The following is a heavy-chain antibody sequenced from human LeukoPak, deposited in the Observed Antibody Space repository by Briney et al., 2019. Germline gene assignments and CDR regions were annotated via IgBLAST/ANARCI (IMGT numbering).Heavy chain of an antibody. D-gene: IGHD3-10*01. CDR2: IYYSGST. J-gene: IGHJ4*02. CDR3: ARHSGSGSYHSPFGN. Sequence: SETLSLTCTVSGGSISSSSYYWGWLRQPPGKGLEWIGSIYYSGSTYYNPSLKSRVTISVDTSKNQFSLELTSVTAADTAVYYCARHSGSGSYHSPFGNWGQGTLVTVSS. V-gene: IGHV4-39*01. CDR1: GGSISSSSYY.